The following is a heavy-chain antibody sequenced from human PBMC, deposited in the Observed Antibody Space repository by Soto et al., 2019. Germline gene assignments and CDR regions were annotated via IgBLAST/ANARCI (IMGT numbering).Heavy chain of an antibody. V-gene: IGHV4-30-4*01. CDR3: ARDKTGTSEYDY. D-gene: IGHD1-1*01. CDR2: ISYTGDT. J-gene: IGHJ4*02. Sequence: PSETLSLTCTVSGGSISSSDSHWSWIRQPPGAGLEWIGYISYTGDTSYSPSLKSRLTISLDRSKNHFSLNLNSVTAADSAVYFCARDKTGTSEYDYWGQGTQVTVSS. CDR1: GGSISSSDSH.